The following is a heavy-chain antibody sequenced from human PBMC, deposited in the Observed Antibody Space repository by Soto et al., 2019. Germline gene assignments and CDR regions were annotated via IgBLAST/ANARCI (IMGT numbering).Heavy chain of an antibody. CDR1: GASVSSTYW. Sequence: SETLSLTCAVSGASVSSTYWWSWVRQPPGKGPEWIGYIYYSGSTYYNPSLKSRVTISVDTSKNQFSLKLSSVTAADTAVYYCASHSTVPRARDAFDIWGKGTMVTVSS. J-gene: IGHJ3*02. CDR2: IYYSGST. CDR3: ASHSTVPRARDAFDI. D-gene: IGHD4-17*01. V-gene: IGHV4-30-4*01.